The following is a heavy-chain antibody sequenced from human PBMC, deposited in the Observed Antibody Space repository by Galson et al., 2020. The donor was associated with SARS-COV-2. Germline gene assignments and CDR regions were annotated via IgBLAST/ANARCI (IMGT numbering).Heavy chain of an antibody. CDR3: TPYYYDSSGSWAGGFDP. Sequence: GGSLRLSCTASGFTFGDYAMSWFRQAPGKGLEWVGFIRSKAYGGTTEYAASVKGRFTISRDDSKSIAYLQMNSLKTEDTAVYYCTPYYYDSSGSWAGGFDPWGQGTLVTVSS. V-gene: IGHV3-49*03. D-gene: IGHD3-22*01. CDR1: GFTFGDYA. J-gene: IGHJ5*02. CDR2: IRSKAYGGTT.